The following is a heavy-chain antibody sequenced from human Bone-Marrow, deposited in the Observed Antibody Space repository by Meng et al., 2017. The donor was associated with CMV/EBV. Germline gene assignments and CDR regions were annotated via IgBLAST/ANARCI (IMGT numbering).Heavy chain of an antibody. CDR1: GYTFTSYG. D-gene: IGHD2-2*01. V-gene: IGHV1-18*01. CDR2: ISAYNGNT. Sequence: ASVKVSCKASGYTFTSYGISWVRQAPGQGLEWMGWISAYNGNTNYAQKLQGRVTMTTDTSTSTAYMELRSLRSDDTAVYYCARRGYCSSTSCLHDAFDIWGQGTMVTVSS. CDR3: ARRGYCSSTSCLHDAFDI. J-gene: IGHJ3*02.